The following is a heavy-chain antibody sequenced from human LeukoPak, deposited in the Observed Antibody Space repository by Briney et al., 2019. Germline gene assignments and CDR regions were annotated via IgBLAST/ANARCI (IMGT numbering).Heavy chain of an antibody. V-gene: IGHV1-2*02. D-gene: IGHD3-22*01. CDR2: INPNSGGT. CDR3: ASGSYYYDSRGLDY. CDR1: GYTFTGYY. Sequence: ASVKVSCKASGYTFTGYYMHWVRQAPGQGLEWMGWINPNSGGTNYAQKFQGRVTMTRDTSTNTVYMELSSLRSEDTAVYYCASGSYYYDSRGLDYWGQGTLVTVSS. J-gene: IGHJ4*02.